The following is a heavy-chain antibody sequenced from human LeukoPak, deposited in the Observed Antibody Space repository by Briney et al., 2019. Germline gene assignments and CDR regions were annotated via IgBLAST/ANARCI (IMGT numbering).Heavy chain of an antibody. CDR1: GGSISSGSYY. Sequence: SQTLSLTCTVSGGSISSGSYYWSWIRQPAGKGLEWFGRIYTSGSNNYKPSLKSRVTISVDTSKNQFSLKLSSVTAADTAVYYCARDLQRARYYGSVDDAFDIWGQGTMVTVSS. J-gene: IGHJ3*02. D-gene: IGHD3-10*01. CDR2: IYTSGSN. CDR3: ARDLQRARYYGSVDDAFDI. V-gene: IGHV4-61*02.